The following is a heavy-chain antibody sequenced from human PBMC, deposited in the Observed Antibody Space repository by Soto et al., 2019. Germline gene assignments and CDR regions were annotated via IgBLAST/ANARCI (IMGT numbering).Heavy chain of an antibody. D-gene: IGHD4-17*01. CDR1: GFTFSSYG. V-gene: IGHV3-33*01. CDR3: ARDLDYGGYYGMDV. Sequence: QVQLVESGGGVVQPGRSLRLSCAASGFTFSSYGMHWVRQAPGKGLEWVGVIWYDGSNKYYADSVKGRFTISRDNSKNTLYLQMNSLRAEDTAVYYCARDLDYGGYYGMDVWGQGTTVTVSS. CDR2: IWYDGSNK. J-gene: IGHJ6*02.